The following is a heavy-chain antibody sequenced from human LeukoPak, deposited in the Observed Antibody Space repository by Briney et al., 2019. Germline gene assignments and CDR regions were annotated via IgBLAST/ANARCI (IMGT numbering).Heavy chain of an antibody. J-gene: IGHJ3*02. CDR1: GFTVSSNY. Sequence: GGSLRLSCAASGFTVSSNYMNWVRQAPGKGLEWVSVIYSGGSTYYADSVKGRFTISRDNSKNTLYLQMNSLRAEDTAVYYCARYGLGAHAFDIWGQGTMVAVSS. CDR3: ARYGLGAHAFDI. V-gene: IGHV3-66*01. D-gene: IGHD3/OR15-3a*01. CDR2: IYSGGST.